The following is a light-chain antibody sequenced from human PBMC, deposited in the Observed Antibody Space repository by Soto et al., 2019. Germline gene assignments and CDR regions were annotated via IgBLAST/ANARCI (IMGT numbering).Light chain of an antibody. V-gene: IGKV1-39*01. CDR3: QQTYNAPYT. J-gene: IGKJ2*01. CDR1: HSISTY. Sequence: DIQMTQTPPSLPASVGGRVTITCRASHSISTYLNWFQHKPGKAPKLLMYLASTLQSGAPSRFSGSGSGTEFTLTISSLQPEDFATYYCQQTYNAPYTFGQGTKLEIK. CDR2: LAS.